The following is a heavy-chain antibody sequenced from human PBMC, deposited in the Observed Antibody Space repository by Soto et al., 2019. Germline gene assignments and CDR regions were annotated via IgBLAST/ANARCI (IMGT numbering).Heavy chain of an antibody. D-gene: IGHD2-8*01. V-gene: IGHV1-8*01. CDR2: MNPNSGNT. CDR3: ARGVLMVYAYYYYYMDV. CDR1: GYTFTSYD. Sequence: ASVKVSCKASGYTFTSYDINWVRQATGQGLEWMGWMNPNSGNTDYAQKFQGRVTMTRNTSASTAYMELSSLRSEDTAVYYCARGVLMVYAYYYYYMDVWGKGTTVTVSS. J-gene: IGHJ6*03.